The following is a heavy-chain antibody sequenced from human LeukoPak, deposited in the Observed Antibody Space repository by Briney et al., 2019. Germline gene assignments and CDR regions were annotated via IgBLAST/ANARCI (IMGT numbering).Heavy chain of an antibody. D-gene: IGHD1-14*01. V-gene: IGHV4-39*01. CDR1: GASITGSGYY. Sequence: SETLSLTCAVSGASITGSGYYWGWIRQPPGKGLEWIGNIYSSGSTYYNASLQSRVTISIDTSKNQFSLRLNSVTAADTAVYYCASQPIGSYYYYYMDVWGKGTTVTISS. CDR2: IYSSGST. J-gene: IGHJ6*03. CDR3: ASQPIGSYYYYYMDV.